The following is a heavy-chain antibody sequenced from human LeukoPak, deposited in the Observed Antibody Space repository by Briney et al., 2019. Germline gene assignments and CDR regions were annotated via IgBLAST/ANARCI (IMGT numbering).Heavy chain of an antibody. Sequence: PGRSLRLSCAASGFIFSSYDMHWARQAPGKGLEWVALISSDGTNKYYADSVKGRFTFSRDNSKNTLYLQMNSLRGEDTAVYYCVKVLVTYTVDVWGQGTTVTVSS. V-gene: IGHV3-30*18. CDR3: VKVLVTYTVDV. CDR2: ISSDGTNK. D-gene: IGHD2/OR15-2a*01. J-gene: IGHJ6*02. CDR1: GFIFSSYD.